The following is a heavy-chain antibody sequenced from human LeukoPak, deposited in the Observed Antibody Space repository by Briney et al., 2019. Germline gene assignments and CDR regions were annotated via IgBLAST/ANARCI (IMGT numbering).Heavy chain of an antibody. CDR2: ISSSSSTI. CDR1: GFTLSTYS. D-gene: IGHD1-26*01. Sequence: GGSLRLSCAASGFTLSTYSMNWVRQAPGRGLEWVSYISSSSSTIYYADSVKGRFTISRDNAKNSLFLRMNSLRDEDTAVYYCARDRVGVTSDYFDYWGQGFLVTVSS. V-gene: IGHV3-48*02. J-gene: IGHJ4*02. CDR3: ARDRVGVTSDYFDY.